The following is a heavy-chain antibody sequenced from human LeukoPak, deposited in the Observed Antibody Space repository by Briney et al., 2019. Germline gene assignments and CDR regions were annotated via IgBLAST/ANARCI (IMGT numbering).Heavy chain of an antibody. CDR2: ISSSSSYI. D-gene: IGHD6-6*01. Sequence: PGGSLRLSCAASGFTLSSYSMKWVRQAPGKGLEWGSSISSSSSYIYYADSVKGRFTISRDNAKNSLYLQMNSLRAEDTAVYYCARDPEYSSSSEDNDYWGQGTLVTVSS. CDR3: ARDPEYSSSSEDNDY. CDR1: GFTLSSYS. V-gene: IGHV3-21*01. J-gene: IGHJ4*02.